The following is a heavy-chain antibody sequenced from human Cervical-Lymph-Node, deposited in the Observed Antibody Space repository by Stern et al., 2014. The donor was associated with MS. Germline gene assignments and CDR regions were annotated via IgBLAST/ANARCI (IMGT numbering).Heavy chain of an antibody. Sequence: VQLVESGGGVVQPGRSLRLSCAASGFVFRRYALHWVRQAPGKGLEWVALISYDGRDKDYTDSVQGRFTVSRDNSNNTVDLEMNSLRLEDTAVYYCAKGGSGSYLDWGQGSLVTVSS. V-gene: IGHV3-30*04. CDR1: GFVFRRYA. J-gene: IGHJ4*02. CDR3: AKGGSGSYLD. CDR2: ISYDGRDK. D-gene: IGHD1-26*01.